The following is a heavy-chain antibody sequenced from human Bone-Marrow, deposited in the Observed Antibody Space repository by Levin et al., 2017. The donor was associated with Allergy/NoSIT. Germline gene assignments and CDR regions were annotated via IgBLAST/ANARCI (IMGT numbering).Heavy chain of an antibody. CDR1: GFPFSDYW. V-gene: IGHV3-7*01. D-gene: IGHD6-6*01. Sequence: LSLTCAASGFPFSDYWMTWVRQAPGKGPEWVANIKGDGSEKYYADSVTGRFTISRDNAQNSLFLQMDYLRGDDSGIYYCARTVGAAPSDYWGQGTLVTVSS. CDR2: IKGDGSEK. CDR3: ARTVGAAPSDY. J-gene: IGHJ4*02.